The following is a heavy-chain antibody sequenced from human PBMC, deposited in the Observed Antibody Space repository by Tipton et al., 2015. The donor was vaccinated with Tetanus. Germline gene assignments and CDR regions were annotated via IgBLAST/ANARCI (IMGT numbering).Heavy chain of an antibody. J-gene: IGHJ6*02. V-gene: IGHV4-39*01. CDR2: ISYSGFT. D-gene: IGHD1-26*01. CDR3: ARASGSHPSYYYYAADV. Sequence: TLSLTCTVSGDSISSSSHYWGWIRQPPGKGLEWIGSISYSGFTYYNPSLKGRVTVSVDTSKSQFSLKVSSVTAADTAVYFCARASGSHPSYYYYAADVWCQGTTVTVSS. CDR1: GDSISSSSHY.